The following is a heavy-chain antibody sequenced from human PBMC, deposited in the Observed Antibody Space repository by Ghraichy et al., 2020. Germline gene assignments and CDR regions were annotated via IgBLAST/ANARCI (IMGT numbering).Heavy chain of an antibody. CDR1: GGTFSSYA. J-gene: IGHJ6*02. CDR3: ARDPRDLQSYGYFPPYYYGMDV. CDR2: IIPIFGTA. Sequence: TVKVSCKASGGTFSSYAISWVRQAPGQGLEWMGGIIPIFGTANYAQKFQGRVTITADESTSTAYMELSSLRSEDTAVYYCARDPRDLQSYGYFPPYYYGMDVWGQGTTVTVSS. V-gene: IGHV1-69*13. D-gene: IGHD5-18*01.